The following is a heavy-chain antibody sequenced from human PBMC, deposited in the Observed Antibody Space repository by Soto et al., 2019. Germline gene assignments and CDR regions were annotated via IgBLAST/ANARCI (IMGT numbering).Heavy chain of an antibody. Sequence: QVQLVQSGAEVKKPGASVKVSCKASGYTFTTYGISWVRQAPGQGLEWMGWISAYNGNINYAQNFQGRVTLTTDTSTSTAYMELRSLRSDATAVYYCARDGSGWSGTPYFDYWGQGTMVTVSS. CDR2: ISAYNGNI. D-gene: IGHD6-19*01. CDR3: ARDGSGWSGTPYFDY. CDR1: GYTFTTYG. J-gene: IGHJ4*02. V-gene: IGHV1-18*01.